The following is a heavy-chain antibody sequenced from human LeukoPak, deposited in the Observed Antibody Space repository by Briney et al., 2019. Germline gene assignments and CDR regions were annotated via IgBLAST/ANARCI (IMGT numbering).Heavy chain of an antibody. CDR3: ARGPTVVLRYFDWFRYFDY. CDR2: ISAYNGNT. Sequence: ASVKVSCKASGYTFTSYGISWVRQAPGQGLEWMGWISAYNGNTNYAQKLQGRVTMTTDTSTSTAYMELRSLRSDDTAVYYCARGPTVVLRYFDWFRYFDYWGQGTLVTVSS. J-gene: IGHJ4*02. CDR1: GYTFTSYG. D-gene: IGHD3-9*01. V-gene: IGHV1-18*01.